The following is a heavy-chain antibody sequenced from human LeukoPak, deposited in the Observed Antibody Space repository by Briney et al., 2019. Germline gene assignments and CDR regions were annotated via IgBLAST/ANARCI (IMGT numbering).Heavy chain of an antibody. CDR3: ARLGYCSSTSCYDWYFDL. Sequence: GASVKVSCKASGYTFTSYGISWMRQAPGQGLEWMGWISAYNGNTNYAQKLQGRVTMTTDTSTSTAYMELRSLRSDDTAVYYCARLGYCSSTSCYDWYFDLWGRGTLVTVSS. D-gene: IGHD2-2*01. J-gene: IGHJ2*01. CDR2: ISAYNGNT. CDR1: GYTFTSYG. V-gene: IGHV1-18*01.